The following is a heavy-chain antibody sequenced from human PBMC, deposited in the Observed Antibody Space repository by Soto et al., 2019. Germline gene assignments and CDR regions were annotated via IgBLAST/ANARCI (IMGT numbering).Heavy chain of an antibody. V-gene: IGHV1-69*13. Sequence: VASVKVSCKASGYTFTSYDINWVRQATGQGLEWMGGIIPIFGTANYAQKFQGRVTITADESTSTAYMELSSLRSEDTAVYYCARLDYGGKSRFVHDAFDIWGQGTIVTGSS. CDR3: ARLDYGGKSRFVHDAFDI. CDR1: GYTFTSYD. D-gene: IGHD4-17*01. CDR2: IIPIFGTA. J-gene: IGHJ3*02.